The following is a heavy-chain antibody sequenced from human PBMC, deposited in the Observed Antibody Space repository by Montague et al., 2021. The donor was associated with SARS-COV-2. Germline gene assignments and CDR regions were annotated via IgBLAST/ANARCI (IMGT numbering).Heavy chain of an antibody. J-gene: IGHJ5*02. CDR1: GGSISSDY. CDR2: IYYRGTT. CDR3: AREDRWNWFDP. V-gene: IGHV4-59*01. D-gene: IGHD5-24*01. Sequence: SETLSLTCSVSGGSISSDYWSWIRQSPGKGLEWLGYIYYRGTTNYNPSLKSRVTFSVDTSKNQFSLKLISVTAADTAVYFCAREDRWNWFDPWGQGVLVTVSP.